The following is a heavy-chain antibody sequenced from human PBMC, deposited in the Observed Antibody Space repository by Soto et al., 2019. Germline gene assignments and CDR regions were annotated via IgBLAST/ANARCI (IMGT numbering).Heavy chain of an antibody. CDR2: ISNSGSK. CDR1: GFTFNIYA. V-gene: IGHV3-23*01. D-gene: IGHD3-22*01. CDR3: AKLLGISGWSFDY. J-gene: IGHJ4*02. Sequence: EVQVLESGGGLVQPGGSLRLSCAASGFTFNIYAMSWVRRVPGKGLEWVSTISNSGSKNSEDSVEGRCTISRDNSKNTVYLQMNSLRYEDTAVYYCAKLLGISGWSFDYWGQGTLVTVSS.